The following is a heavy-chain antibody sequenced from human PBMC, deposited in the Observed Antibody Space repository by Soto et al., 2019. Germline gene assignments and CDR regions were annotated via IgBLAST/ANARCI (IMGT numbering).Heavy chain of an antibody. J-gene: IGHJ4*02. V-gene: IGHV1-2*02. CDR3: VRDDCSGGYCYATRPFDS. CDR2: ISPKSGGT. Sequence: ASVKVSCKASGYNFIDYYMHWVRQAPGQGFEWMGRISPKSGGTNYAQKFEGRVTMTWDTSLNTAYMELTSLISEDTAVYYCVRDDCSGGYCYATRPFDSWGQGTLVTVSS. CDR1: GYNFIDYY. D-gene: IGHD2-15*01.